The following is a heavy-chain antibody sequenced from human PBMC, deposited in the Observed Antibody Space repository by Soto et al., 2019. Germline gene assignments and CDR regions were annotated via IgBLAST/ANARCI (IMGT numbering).Heavy chain of an antibody. V-gene: IGHV1-69*13. D-gene: IGHD2-15*01. CDR2: IIPIFGTA. CDR3: ARDRVVVVVAATEYYYGMDV. CDR1: GGTFSSYA. Sequence: SVKVSCKASGGTFSSYAISWVRQAPGQGLEWMGGIIPIFGTANYAQKFQGRVTITADESTSTAYMELSSLRSEDTAVYYCARDRVVVVVAATEYYYGMDVWGQGTTVTV. J-gene: IGHJ6*02.